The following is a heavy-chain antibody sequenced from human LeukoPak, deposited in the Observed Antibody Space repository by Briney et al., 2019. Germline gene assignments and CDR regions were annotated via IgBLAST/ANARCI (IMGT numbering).Heavy chain of an antibody. CDR1: GVTVSSIY. V-gene: IGHV3-53*01. CDR3: ARGANPVIL. Sequence: GGSLRLSCAVSGVTVSSIYMYWVRQAPGKGLGWVSVIYSGGSTNYADFVKGRFTISRDNSKNTLYLQMNSLRAEDTAVYYCARGANPVILWGQGTLVTVSS. J-gene: IGHJ4*02. CDR2: IYSGGST. D-gene: IGHD3-16*02.